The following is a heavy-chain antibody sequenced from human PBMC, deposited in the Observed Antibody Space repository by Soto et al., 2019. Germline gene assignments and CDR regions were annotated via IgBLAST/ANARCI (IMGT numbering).Heavy chain of an antibody. J-gene: IGHJ5*02. CDR1: GGSISSSSYY. Sequence: PSETLSLTCTVSGGSISSSSYYWGWIRQPPGKGLEWIGYIYYSGSTYYNPSLKSRVTISVDTSKNQFSLKLSSVTAADTAVYYCARQPQDYDFWSGYYYNWFDPWGQGTLVTVSS. D-gene: IGHD3-3*01. CDR3: ARQPQDYDFWSGYYYNWFDP. V-gene: IGHV4-39*01. CDR2: IYYSGST.